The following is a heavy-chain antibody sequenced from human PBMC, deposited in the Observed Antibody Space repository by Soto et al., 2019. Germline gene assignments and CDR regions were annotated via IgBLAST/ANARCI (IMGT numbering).Heavy chain of an antibody. CDR1: GFTVSSNY. V-gene: IGHV3-53*04. CDR2: IYSGGST. D-gene: IGHD3-16*01. CDR3: ARDHGSFYDYVWGAGSYYYGMDV. Sequence: PGGSLRLSCAASGFTVSSNYMSWVRQAPGKGLEWVSVIYSGGSTYYADSVKGRFTISRHNSKNTLYLQMNSLRAEDTAVYYCARDHGSFYDYVWGAGSYYYGMDVWGQGTTVTVSS. J-gene: IGHJ6*02.